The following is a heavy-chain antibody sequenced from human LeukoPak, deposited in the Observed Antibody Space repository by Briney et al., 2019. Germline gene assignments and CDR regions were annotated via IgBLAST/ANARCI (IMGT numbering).Heavy chain of an antibody. J-gene: IGHJ4*02. D-gene: IGHD5-12*01. Sequence: GGSLRLSCAASGFTFSNYWMHWVRQAPGKGLVWVSRISSDGSSTSYADSVKGRFTISRDNAKNTLYLQMNSLRAEDAAVYYCARTAYSDYSLGFWGQGTLVTVSS. V-gene: IGHV3-74*01. CDR1: GFTFSNYW. CDR3: ARTAYSDYSLGF. CDR2: ISSDGSST.